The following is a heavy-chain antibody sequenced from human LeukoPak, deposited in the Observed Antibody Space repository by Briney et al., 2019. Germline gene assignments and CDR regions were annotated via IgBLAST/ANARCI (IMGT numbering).Heavy chain of an antibody. D-gene: IGHD1-1*01. CDR1: GYTFTSYD. CDR2: MNPNSGNT. J-gene: IGHJ4*02. V-gene: IGHV1-8*03. CDR3: ARDSGTLHVDY. Sequence: WASVKVSCKASGYTFTSYDINWVRQATGQGLEWMGWMNPNSGNTGYAQKFQGRVTITRNTSISTAYMELSSLRSEDTAVYYCARDSGTLHVDYWGQGTLVTVSS.